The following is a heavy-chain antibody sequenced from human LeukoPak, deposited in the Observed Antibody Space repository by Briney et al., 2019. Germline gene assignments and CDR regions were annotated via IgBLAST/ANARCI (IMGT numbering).Heavy chain of an antibody. CDR2: INHSGST. CDR1: GGSFSGYY. Sequence: SETLSLTCAVYGGSFSGYYWSWIRQPPGKGLEWIGEINHSGSTNYNPSLKSRVTISVDTSKNQFSLKLSSVTAADTAVYYCARGYDFWSGYYTGYWYFDLWGRGTLVTVSS. D-gene: IGHD3-3*01. CDR3: ARGYDFWSGYYTGYWYFDL. J-gene: IGHJ2*01. V-gene: IGHV4-34*01.